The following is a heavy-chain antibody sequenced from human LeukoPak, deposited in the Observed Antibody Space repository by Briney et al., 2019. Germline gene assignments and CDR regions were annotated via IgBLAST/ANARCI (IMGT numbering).Heavy chain of an antibody. V-gene: IGHV3-30*02. CDR1: GLDVGSCG. D-gene: IGHD2-2*01. CDR3: AKRKRVAAMSDRYY. J-gene: IGHJ4*02. Sequence: GGSLRLSCAAAGLDVGSCGMDWVRQAPGKGLEWLGFILWGGGAQYYADSVKGRFTISRDNSKKTLYLQMNSLRGDDTAVYYRAKRKRVAAMSDRYYWGQGALVIVSP. CDR2: ILWGGGAQ.